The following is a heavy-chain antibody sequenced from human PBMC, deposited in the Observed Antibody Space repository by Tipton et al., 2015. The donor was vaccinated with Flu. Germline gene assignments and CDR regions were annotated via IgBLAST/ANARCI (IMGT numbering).Heavy chain of an antibody. D-gene: IGHD4-17*01. J-gene: IGHJ3*02. CDR1: GASISSGSYY. CDR2: IYSGGST. Sequence: TLSLTCSVSGASISSGSYYWTWLRQPAGKGPEWIGRIYSGGSTNYNPSLESRVTISIDTSRNHFSLRLTSVTAADTAVYYCAGDYAKTDAFDIWGQGTMATVSS. V-gene: IGHV4-61*02. CDR3: AGDYAKTDAFDI.